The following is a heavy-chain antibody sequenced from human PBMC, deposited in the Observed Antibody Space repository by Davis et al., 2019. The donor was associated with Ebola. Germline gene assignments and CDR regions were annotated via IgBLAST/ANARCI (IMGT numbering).Heavy chain of an antibody. Sequence: SLMTHCAASGFPFSNYGLHWVRQAPGRGVEWVGVIWYDGSNKYYADSVKGRFTISRDNSKNTLYLQMNSLRAEDTAVYYCARARGIAVAGTFPYGIWFDPWGQGTLVTVSS. CDR1: GFPFSNYG. J-gene: IGHJ5*02. CDR2: IWYDGSNK. CDR3: ARARGIAVAGTFPYGIWFDP. V-gene: IGHV3-33*01. D-gene: IGHD6-19*01.